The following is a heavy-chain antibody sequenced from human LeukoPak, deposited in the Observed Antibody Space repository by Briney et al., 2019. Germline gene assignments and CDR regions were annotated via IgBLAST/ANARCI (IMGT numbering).Heavy chain of an antibody. CDR1: GFTFSNFA. D-gene: IGHD3-10*01. V-gene: IGHV3-23*01. J-gene: IGHJ5*02. CDR3: AQDSVTMVRGGIITLGWFDP. CDR2: ISRSGTVT. Sequence: PGGSLRLSCAASGFTFSNFAMSWVRQAPGKGLEWVSVISRSGTVTYYADSVKGRFTISRDNSKNTLSLQMNSLRAEDTAVYYCAQDSVTMVRGGIITLGWFDPWGQGTLVTVSS.